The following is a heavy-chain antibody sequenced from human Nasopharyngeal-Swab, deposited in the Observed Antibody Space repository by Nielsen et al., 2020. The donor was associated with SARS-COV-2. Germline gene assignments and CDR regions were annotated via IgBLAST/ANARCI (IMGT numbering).Heavy chain of an antibody. D-gene: IGHD5-24*01. CDR2: IYPGNSQT. Sequence: KVSCKASGYSFINYWIGWVRQKPGKGLEWMGIIYPGNSQTKYSPSFQGQITISVDKSINTAYLRWSTLKASDSAMYYCARRAARDGYNYEVDPWGQGTLVTVSS. CDR3: ARRAARDGYNYEVDP. V-gene: IGHV5-51*01. J-gene: IGHJ5*02. CDR1: GYSFINYW.